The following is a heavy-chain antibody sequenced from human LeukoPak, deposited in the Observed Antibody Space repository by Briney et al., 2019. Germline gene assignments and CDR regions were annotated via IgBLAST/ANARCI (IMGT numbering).Heavy chain of an antibody. Sequence: PGGSLRLSCAASGFTFSSYAMSWVRQAPGKGLEWVSAISGSGGSTYYADSVKGRFTISRDNSKNTLYLQMNSLRAEDTAVYYCATLIEGGFTVTTLYYFDYWGQGTLVTVSS. J-gene: IGHJ4*02. CDR3: ATLIEGGFTVTTLYYFDY. V-gene: IGHV3-23*01. CDR1: GFTFSSYA. D-gene: IGHD4-17*01. CDR2: ISGSGGST.